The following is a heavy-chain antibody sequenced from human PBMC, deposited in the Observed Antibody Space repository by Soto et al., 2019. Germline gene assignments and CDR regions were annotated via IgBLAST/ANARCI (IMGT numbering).Heavy chain of an antibody. CDR2: ISGSGGST. Sequence: GGPLILSWGASGFNFSSYAMSWVRQDPGKGLEWVSAISGSGGSTYYADSVKGRFTISRDNSKNTLNLQMNSLRAEDTAVYYCAKGPLSGYYYPVDYWGQGTLVTVSS. J-gene: IGHJ4*02. CDR3: AKGPLSGYYYPVDY. D-gene: IGHD3-22*01. CDR1: GFNFSSYA. V-gene: IGHV3-23*01.